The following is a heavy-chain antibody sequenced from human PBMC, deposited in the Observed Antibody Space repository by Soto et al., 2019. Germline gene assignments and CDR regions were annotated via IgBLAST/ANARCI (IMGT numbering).Heavy chain of an antibody. CDR1: GYSFTSYW. CDR2: IYPGDSDT. Sequence: GESLKISCKGSGYSFTSYWIGWVRQMPGKGLEWMGIIYPGDSDTRYSPSFQGQVTISADKSISTAYLQWSSLKASDTAMYYCARRGAGVYAIKNIDYWGQGTLVTVSS. D-gene: IGHD2-8*01. V-gene: IGHV5-51*01. CDR3: ARRGAGVYAIKNIDY. J-gene: IGHJ4*02.